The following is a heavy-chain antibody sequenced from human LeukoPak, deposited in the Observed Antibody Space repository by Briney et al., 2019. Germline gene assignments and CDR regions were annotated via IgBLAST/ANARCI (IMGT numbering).Heavy chain of an antibody. Sequence: GGSLRLSCAASGFTFSSYSMNWVRQAPGKGLEWVSSISSSSSYIYYADSVKGRFTISRDNAKNSLYLQMNSLRAEDTAVYYCAREVTMVRGVILPAQDAFDIWGQGTVVTVS. CDR3: AREVTMVRGVILPAQDAFDI. D-gene: IGHD3-10*01. CDR2: ISSSSSYI. J-gene: IGHJ3*02. CDR1: GFTFSSYS. V-gene: IGHV3-21*01.